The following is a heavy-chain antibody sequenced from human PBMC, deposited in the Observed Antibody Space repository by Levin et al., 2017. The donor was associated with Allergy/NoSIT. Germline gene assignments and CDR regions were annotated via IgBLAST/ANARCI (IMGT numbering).Heavy chain of an antibody. D-gene: IGHD2-15*01. J-gene: IGHJ3*02. CDR1: GGSISSSSYY. CDR2: IYYSGST. V-gene: IGHV4-39*01. Sequence: PSETLSLSCTVSGGSISSSSYYWGWIRQPPGKGLEWIGSIYYSGSTYYNPSLKSRVTISVDTSKNQFSLKLSSVTAADTAVYYCARQTSIAALRVERNDAFDSWGQGTMVTVSS. CDR3: ARQTSIAALRVERNDAFDS.